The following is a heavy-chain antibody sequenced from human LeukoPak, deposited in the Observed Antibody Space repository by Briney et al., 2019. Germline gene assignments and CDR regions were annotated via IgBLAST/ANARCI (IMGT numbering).Heavy chain of an antibody. CDR1: GGSINSDGYY. J-gene: IGHJ4*02. V-gene: IGHV4-30-2*01. D-gene: IGHD1-7*01. Sequence: PSETLSLTCTVSGGSINSDGYYWTWLRQPPGKGLEWIGYIYKTGSTTYNPSLKSRVTMSVERSQNQFSLKVSSVTVADTAVYYCARGNNWNLSFDYWGQGSLVTVSS. CDR2: IYKTGST. CDR3: ARGNNWNLSFDY.